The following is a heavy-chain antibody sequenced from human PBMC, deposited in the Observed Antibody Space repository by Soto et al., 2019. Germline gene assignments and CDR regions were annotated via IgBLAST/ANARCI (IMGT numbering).Heavy chain of an antibody. Sequence: SVKVSCKASGGTFSSYAISWVRQAPGQGLEWMGGIIPIFGTANYAQKFQGRVTITADESTSTAYMELSSLRSEDTAVYYCARDQHSGSYWGFDYWGQGTLVTVSS. CDR2: IIPIFGTA. D-gene: IGHD1-26*01. J-gene: IGHJ4*02. V-gene: IGHV1-69*13. CDR3: ARDQHSGSYWGFDY. CDR1: GGTFSSYA.